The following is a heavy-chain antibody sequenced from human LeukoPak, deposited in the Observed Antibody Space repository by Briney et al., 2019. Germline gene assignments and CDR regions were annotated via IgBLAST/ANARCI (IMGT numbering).Heavy chain of an antibody. CDR1: GYTFTNYG. Sequence: ASVKVSCKASGYTFTNYGINWVRQAPGQGPEWIGWISPYNGNTNYAKKFQDRVTMTADTSTTTAYMELRSLRSDDTAVYYCARGHEYSAYEPLDYWGQGTLATVSS. J-gene: IGHJ4*02. V-gene: IGHV1-18*01. CDR2: ISPYNGNT. D-gene: IGHD5-12*01. CDR3: ARGHEYSAYEPLDY.